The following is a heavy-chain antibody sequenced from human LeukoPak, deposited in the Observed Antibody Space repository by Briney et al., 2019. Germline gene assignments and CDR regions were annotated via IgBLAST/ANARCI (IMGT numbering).Heavy chain of an antibody. V-gene: IGHV3-7*01. J-gene: IGHJ4*02. CDR3: ASWAGAADGFSGPFDY. CDR1: GFTFSSYW. D-gene: IGHD6-13*01. CDR2: IKQDGSEK. Sequence: PGGSLRLSCSASGFTFSSYWMSWVSQAPGKGLEWVANIKQDGSEKYYVDYVKGRLTISRDNAKNSLYLQMNSLRAEDTAIYYCASWAGAADGFSGPFDYWGQGTLVTVSS.